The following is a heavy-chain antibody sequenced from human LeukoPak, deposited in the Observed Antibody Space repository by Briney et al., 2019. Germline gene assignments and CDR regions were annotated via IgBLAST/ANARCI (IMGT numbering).Heavy chain of an antibody. V-gene: IGHV3-20*04. D-gene: IGHD1-26*01. CDR3: ARLGVGATRDAFDI. J-gene: IGHJ3*02. Sequence: GGSLRLSCAASGFTFGDYGMSWVRQAPGKGLEWVSGINWNGGSTGYADSVKGRFTISRDNAKNSLYLQMNSLRAEDTALYYCARLGVGATRDAFDIWGQGTMVTVSS. CDR2: INWNGGST. CDR1: GFTFGDYG.